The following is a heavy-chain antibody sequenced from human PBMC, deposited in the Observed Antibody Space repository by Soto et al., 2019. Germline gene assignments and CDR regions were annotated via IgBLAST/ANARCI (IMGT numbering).Heavy chain of an antibody. D-gene: IGHD1-7*01. V-gene: IGHV3-74*01. CDR3: ARGARNYYYFDY. CDR2: IYTDGSRA. CDR1: VFTFSSYW. J-gene: IGHJ4*02. Sequence: EVQLVESGGGLVQPGGSLRLSCSAPVFTFSSYWMHWVRQAPGKGLVWVSRIYTDGSRADYADSVKGRVTLSRDNAKNTVYLQVNSLGAEDTAVYYCARGARNYYYFDYWGQGTLVTVSS.